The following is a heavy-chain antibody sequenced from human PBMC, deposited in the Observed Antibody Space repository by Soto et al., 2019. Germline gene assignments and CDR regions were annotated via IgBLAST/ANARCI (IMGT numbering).Heavy chain of an antibody. J-gene: IGHJ4*02. Sequence: QVQLVESGGGVVQPRGSLRLSCQASGFNFDNYGMHWVRQAPGKGLEWVAVITYDGSFQYYADSVKGRFTISRDNSKNTLSLHLNTLKPEDTAVYHCAKDRVGGTFYTPLAFWGQGTLVTVSS. CDR2: ITYDGSFQ. CDR3: AKDRVGGTFYTPLAF. CDR1: GFNFDNYG. V-gene: IGHV3-30*18. D-gene: IGHD1-7*01.